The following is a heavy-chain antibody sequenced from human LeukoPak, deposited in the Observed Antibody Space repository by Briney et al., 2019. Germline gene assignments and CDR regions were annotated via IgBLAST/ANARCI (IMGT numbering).Heavy chain of an antibody. J-gene: IGHJ5*02. D-gene: IGHD6-19*01. CDR3: ARARIAVASDWFDP. CDR1: GVSISSGEYY. CDR2: TYYSGST. V-gene: IGHV4-30-4*01. Sequence: SETLSLTCTVSGVSISSGEYYWSWIRQPPGKGLEWIGYTYYSGSTYYNPSLKSRVTISVDTSKNQFSLKLSSVTAADTAVYYCARARIAVASDWFDPWGQGTLVTVSS.